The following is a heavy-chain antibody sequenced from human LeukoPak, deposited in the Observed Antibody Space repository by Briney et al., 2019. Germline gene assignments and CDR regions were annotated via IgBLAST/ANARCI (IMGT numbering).Heavy chain of an antibody. CDR3: ARVGYCSGGSCPYYFDL. CDR1: GYSFIPYY. CDR2: INPNGGGT. D-gene: IGHD2-15*01. V-gene: IGHV1-2*02. Sequence: ASVKVSCTTSGYSFIPYYMHWVRQAPGQGLEWMGWINPNGGGTNYAHKFQGRVTLTRDTSISTAYMELSSLRSDDTAVYYCARVGYCSGGSCPYYFDLWGQGTLVTVSS. J-gene: IGHJ4*02.